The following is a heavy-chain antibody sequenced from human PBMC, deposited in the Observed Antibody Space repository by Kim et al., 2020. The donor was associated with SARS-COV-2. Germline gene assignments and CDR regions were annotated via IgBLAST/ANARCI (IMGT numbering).Heavy chain of an antibody. CDR1: GGSFSGYY. D-gene: IGHD6-6*01. CDR2: INHSGST. Sequence: SETLSLTCAVYGGSFSGYYWSWIRQPPGKGLEWIGEINHSGSTNYNPSLKSRVTISVDTSKNQFSLKLSSVTAADTAVYYCARVKSSSSGLKKRATNWFDPWGQGTLVTVSS. CDR3: ARVKSSSSGLKKRATNWFDP. V-gene: IGHV4-34*01. J-gene: IGHJ5*02.